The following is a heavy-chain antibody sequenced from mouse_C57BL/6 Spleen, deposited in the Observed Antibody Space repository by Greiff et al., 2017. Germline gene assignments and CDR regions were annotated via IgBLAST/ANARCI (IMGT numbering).Heavy chain of an antibody. CDR1: GYTFTSYT. Sequence: QVQLQQSGAELARPGASVKMSCTASGYTFTSYTMHWVKQRPGQGLEWIGYINPSSGYTKYNQKFKDKATLTADKSSSTAYMQLSSLTSEDSAGYYCARNYDGYPFAYWGQGTLVTVSA. J-gene: IGHJ3*01. CDR2: INPSSGYT. D-gene: IGHD2-3*01. CDR3: ARNYDGYPFAY. V-gene: IGHV1-4*01.